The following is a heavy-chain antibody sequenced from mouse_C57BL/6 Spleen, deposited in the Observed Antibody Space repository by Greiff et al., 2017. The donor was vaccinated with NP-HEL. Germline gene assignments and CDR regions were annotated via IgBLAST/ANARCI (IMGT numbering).Heavy chain of an antibody. J-gene: IGHJ4*01. CDR1: GYSITSGYY. D-gene: IGHD2-4*01. CDR3: ARGDDYDYAMDY. V-gene: IGHV3-6*01. Sequence: DVKLQESGPGLVKPSQSLSLTCSVTGYSITSGYYWNWIRQFPGNKLEWMGYISYDGSNNYNPSLKNRISITRDTSKNQFFLKLNSVTTEDTATYYCARGDDYDYAMDYWGQGTSVTVSS. CDR2: ISYDGSN.